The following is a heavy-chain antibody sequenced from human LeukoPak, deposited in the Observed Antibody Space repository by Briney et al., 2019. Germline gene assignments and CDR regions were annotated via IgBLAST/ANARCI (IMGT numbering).Heavy chain of an antibody. V-gene: IGHV4-39*07. J-gene: IGHJ4*02. CDR3: ARYTVENDY. CDR2: IYYSGST. D-gene: IGHD4-23*01. CDR1: GGSISSSSYY. Sequence: PSETLSLTCTVSGGSISSSSYYWGWIRQPPGKGLEWIGSIYYSGSTYYNPSLKSRVTLSVDTSKNQFSLKLSSVTAADTAVYYCARYTVENDYWGQGTLVTVSS.